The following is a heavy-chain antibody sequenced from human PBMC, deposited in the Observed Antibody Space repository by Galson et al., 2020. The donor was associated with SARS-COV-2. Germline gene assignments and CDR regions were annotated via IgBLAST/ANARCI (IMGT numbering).Heavy chain of an antibody. V-gene: IGHV1-2*02. D-gene: IGHD2-21*02. CDR1: GYSFTGYY. J-gene: IGHJ6*02. Sequence: ASVQVSCKASGYSFTGYYMYWVGQAPGQGLEYMGWINPRPASASYGQQFQDRVTITSDMSITTAFLKLSGLRFDDTAVYYCVRGLAGDWPYYYFYGMDVWGQGTTVTVSS. CDR2: INPRPASA. CDR3: VRGLAGDWPYYYFYGMDV.